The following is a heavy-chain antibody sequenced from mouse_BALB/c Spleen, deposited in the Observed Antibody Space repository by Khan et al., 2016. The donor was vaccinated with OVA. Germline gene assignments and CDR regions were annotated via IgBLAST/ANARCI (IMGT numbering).Heavy chain of an antibody. CDR1: GYSITSGYF. CDR2: IRYDGGQ. CDR3: ARGGSSGPAWFAY. V-gene: IGHV3-6*02. D-gene: IGHD3-1*01. J-gene: IGHJ3*01. Sequence: EVKLLESGPGLVKPSQSLSLTCSVTGYSITSGYFWNWIRQFPGNKLEWVGYIRYDGGQNYNPSLKNRISITRDTSKNQFFLKLNSVTAEDTATYYCARGGSSGPAWFAYWGQGTLVTVSA.